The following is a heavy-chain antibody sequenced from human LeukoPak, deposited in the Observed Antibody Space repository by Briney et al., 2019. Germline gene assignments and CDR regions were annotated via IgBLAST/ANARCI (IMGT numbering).Heavy chain of an antibody. D-gene: IGHD5-18*01. CDR3: AKGLSLWFHPYDAFDI. CDR2: ISGSGGST. Sequence: GGSLRPSCAASGFTFSSYAMSWVRQAPGKGLEWVSAISGSGGSTYYADSVKGRFTISRDNSKNTLYLQMNSLRAEDTAVYYCAKGLSLWFHPYDAFDIWGQGTMVTVSS. J-gene: IGHJ3*02. CDR1: GFTFSSYA. V-gene: IGHV3-23*01.